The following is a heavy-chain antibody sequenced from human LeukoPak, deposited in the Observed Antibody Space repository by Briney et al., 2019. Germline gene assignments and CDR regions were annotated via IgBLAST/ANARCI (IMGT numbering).Heavy chain of an antibody. V-gene: IGHV4-34*01. CDR2: INHSGST. J-gene: IGHJ6*02. Sequence: ASETLSLTCAVYGGSFSGYYWSWIRQPPGKGLEWIGEINHSGSTNYNPSLKSRVTISVDTSKNQFSLKLSSVTAADTAVYYCARVDYYYGMDVWGQGTTVTVSS. CDR3: ARVDYYYGMDV. CDR1: GGSFSGYY.